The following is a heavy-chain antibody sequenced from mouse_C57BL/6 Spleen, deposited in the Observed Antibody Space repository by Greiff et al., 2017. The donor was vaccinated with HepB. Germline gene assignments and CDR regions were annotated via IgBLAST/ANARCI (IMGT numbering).Heavy chain of an antibody. CDR2: IDPETGGT. J-gene: IGHJ4*01. Sequence: VQLKQSGAELVRPGASVTLSCKASGYTFTDYEMHWVKQTPVHGLEWIGAIDPETGGTAYNQKFKGKAILTADKSSSTAYMELRSLTSEDSAVYYCTREPTTVVAYYAMDYWGQGTSVTVSS. V-gene: IGHV1-15*01. D-gene: IGHD1-1*01. CDR1: GYTFTDYE. CDR3: TREPTTVVAYYAMDY.